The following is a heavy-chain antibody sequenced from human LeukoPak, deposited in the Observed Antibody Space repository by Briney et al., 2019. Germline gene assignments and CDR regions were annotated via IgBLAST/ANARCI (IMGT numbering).Heavy chain of an antibody. D-gene: IGHD3-3*01. J-gene: IGHJ4*02. CDR1: GFTFSTYG. V-gene: IGHV3-33*01. Sequence: GGSLRLSCAASGFTFSTYGMHWVRQAPGKGLDWVVVIWHDGSKTYYADSVKGRFTISRDNSKNTLYLQMNSLRAEDTAVFYCARDQYDTWSRRGNFDSWGQGTLVIVSS. CDR2: IWHDGSKT. CDR3: ARDQYDTWSRRGNFDS.